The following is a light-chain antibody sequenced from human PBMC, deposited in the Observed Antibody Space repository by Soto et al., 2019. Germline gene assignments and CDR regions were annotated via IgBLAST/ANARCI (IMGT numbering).Light chain of an antibody. V-gene: IGKV1-27*01. CDR2: AAS. CDR3: QKYNSAPPT. J-gene: IGKJ1*01. CDR1: QGISNY. Sequence: DIQMTQSPSSLSASVGDRVTITCRASQGISNYLAWYQQKPGKVPKLLIYAASTLQSGVASRFSGSGSGTDFTLTISRIQPEDVATYSCQKYNSAPPTFGQATKVEI.